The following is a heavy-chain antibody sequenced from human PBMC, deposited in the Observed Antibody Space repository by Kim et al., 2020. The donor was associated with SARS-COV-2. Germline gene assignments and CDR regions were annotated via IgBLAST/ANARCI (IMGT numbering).Heavy chain of an antibody. V-gene: IGHV4-39*01. CDR3: ARADGSGSYYL. Sequence: TYYNPSHKSRVTISVDTSKNQFSLKLSSVTAADTAVYYCARADGSGSYYLWGQGTLVTVSS. D-gene: IGHD3-10*01. J-gene: IGHJ5*02. CDR2: T.